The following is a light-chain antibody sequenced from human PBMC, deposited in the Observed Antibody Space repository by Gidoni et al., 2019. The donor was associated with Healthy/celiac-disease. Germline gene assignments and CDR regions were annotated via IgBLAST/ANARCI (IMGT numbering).Light chain of an antibody. CDR2: AAS. CDR1: QSISSY. J-gene: IGKJ1*01. V-gene: IGKV1-39*01. CDR3: QQSYSTPHWT. Sequence: DIQMTQSPSSLSASVGDRVTITCRASQSISSYLNWYQQKPGKAPKLLIYAASSLQSGVPSRFSGSGSGTDFTLTISSLQPEDFATYYCQQSYSTPHWTFGQXTKVEIK.